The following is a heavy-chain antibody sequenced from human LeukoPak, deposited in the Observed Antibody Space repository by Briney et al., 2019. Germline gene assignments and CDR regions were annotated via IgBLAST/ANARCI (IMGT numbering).Heavy chain of an antibody. D-gene: IGHD5-18*01. CDR2: IYYSGGS. CDR3: ARHVGGYIYGPKEFEY. J-gene: IGHJ4*02. V-gene: IGHV4-39*01. Sequence: SETLSLTCTVSGCTISSVSYYWDWMRQPPGKGLEWIGSIYYSGGSYYNPSIKRGVTISVDKSMIQFSLILSSVPAADTAVYYCARHVGGYIYGPKEFEYWGQGTLVTVSS. CDR1: GCTISSVSYY.